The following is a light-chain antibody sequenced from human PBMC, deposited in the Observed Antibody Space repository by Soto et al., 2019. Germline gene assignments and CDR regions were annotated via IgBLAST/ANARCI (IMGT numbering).Light chain of an antibody. CDR1: SSDVGNYNL. J-gene: IGLJ2*01. Sequence: QSALTQPASVSGSPGQSITISCTGTSSDVGNYNLVSWYQQHPGRTPKLMIYGGSRRPSGVSNRFSGSKSGNTASLTISGLQAEDEANYYCCSYAGNSTLIFGGGTKVTVL. V-gene: IGLV2-23*01. CDR2: GGS. CDR3: CSYAGNSTLI.